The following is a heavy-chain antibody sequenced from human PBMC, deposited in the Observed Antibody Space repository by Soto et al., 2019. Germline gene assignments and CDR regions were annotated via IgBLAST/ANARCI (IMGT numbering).Heavy chain of an antibody. CDR1: GFTFSSYG. Sequence: QPGGSLRLSCAASGFTFSSYGMHWVRQAPGKGLEWVAVIWYDGSNKYYADSVKGRFTISRDNSKNTLYLQMNSLRAEDTAVYYCAGDYGDYWNFDYWGQGTLVTVSS. J-gene: IGHJ4*02. CDR3: AGDYGDYWNFDY. D-gene: IGHD4-17*01. V-gene: IGHV3-33*01. CDR2: IWYDGSNK.